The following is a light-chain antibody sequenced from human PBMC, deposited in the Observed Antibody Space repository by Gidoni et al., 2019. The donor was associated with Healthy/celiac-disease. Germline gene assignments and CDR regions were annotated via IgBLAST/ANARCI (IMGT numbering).Light chain of an antibody. CDR3: QQYGNRPPDT. V-gene: IGKV1-33*01. Sequence: DIQMTQSPSSLSASVGDRVTITCQASQDISNYLNWYQQKPGKAPKLLIYDASNLETRVPSRFSGSGSGTDVTFTISSLQPEDIATYYCQQYGNRPPDTFGQGTKLEIK. CDR2: DAS. CDR1: QDISNY. J-gene: IGKJ2*01.